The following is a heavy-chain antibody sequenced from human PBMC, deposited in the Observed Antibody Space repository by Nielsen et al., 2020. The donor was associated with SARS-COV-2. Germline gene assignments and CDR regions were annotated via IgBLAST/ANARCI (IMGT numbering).Heavy chain of an antibody. J-gene: IGHJ4*02. CDR3: ATSWYHYPTSGWTPHVVH. V-gene: IGHV1-46*02. CDR1: GYTFNKYF. CDR2: INPSDGRT. Sequence: ASVKVSCKASGYTFNKYFVHWVRQAPAQGLEWTGRINPSDGRTTSAEKLQGSVTMTRDTSSSTVCMELSSLRSDDTAVYYCATSWYHYPTSGWTPHVVHWGQGTLVTVSS. D-gene: IGHD3-10*01.